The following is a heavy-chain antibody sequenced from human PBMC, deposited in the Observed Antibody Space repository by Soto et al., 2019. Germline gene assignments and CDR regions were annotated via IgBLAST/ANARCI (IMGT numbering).Heavy chain of an antibody. Sequence: GESLKISCKGSGYNFAGYWIAWVRQMPGKGLESMGIIYPSDSDTRYRPSFQGQVTISADKSISSAYLQWSSLRASDTAMYYCARGGVSTRTFDYWGQGTPVTVSS. J-gene: IGHJ4*02. V-gene: IGHV5-51*01. D-gene: IGHD3-3*01. CDR2: IYPSDSDT. CDR3: ARGGVSTRTFDY. CDR1: GYNFAGYW.